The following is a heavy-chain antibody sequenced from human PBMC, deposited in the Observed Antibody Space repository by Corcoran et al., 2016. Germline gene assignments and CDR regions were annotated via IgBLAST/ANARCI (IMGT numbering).Heavy chain of an antibody. D-gene: IGHD3-10*01. CDR2: IIPIFGTA. CDR1: GGTFSSYA. J-gene: IGHJ4*02. V-gene: IGHV1-69*01. CDR3: ARNPSGGHYYGSGSYYFDD. Sequence: QVQLVQSGAEVKKPGSSVKVSCKASGGTFSSYAISWVRQAPGQGLEWMGGIIPIFGTANYAQKFQGRVTITADESTSTAYMELRSLRSEDTAGYYCARNPSGGHYYGSGSYYFDDWGQGTLVTVSS.